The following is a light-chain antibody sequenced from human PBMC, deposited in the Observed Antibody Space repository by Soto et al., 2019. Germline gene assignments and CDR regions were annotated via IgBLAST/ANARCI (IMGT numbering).Light chain of an antibody. CDR3: SSYTSSPV. Sequence: QSALTQPASVSGSPGQSITISCTGTSSDVGGYNYVSWYHQHPGKAPKLMIYDVSNRPSGVSNRFSGSKSGNTASLTISGLQAEDEADYYCSSYTSSPVFGGGTKLTVL. V-gene: IGLV2-14*01. CDR1: SSDVGGYNY. J-gene: IGLJ2*01. CDR2: DVS.